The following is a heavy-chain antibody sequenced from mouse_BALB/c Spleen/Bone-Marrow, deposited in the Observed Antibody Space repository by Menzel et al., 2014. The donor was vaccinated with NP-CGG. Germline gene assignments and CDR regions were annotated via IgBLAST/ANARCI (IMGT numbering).Heavy chain of an antibody. Sequence: EVQLQQSGPELVKPGASVKMSCKASGYTFTSYVMHWVKQKPGLGLEWIGYINPYNDGTKYNEKFKGKATLTSDKSSSTAYMELSSLTSEDSAVYYCARRGYDEGYYAMDYWGQGTSATVSS. CDR2: INPYNDGT. CDR3: ARRGYDEGYYAMDY. D-gene: IGHD2-14*01. J-gene: IGHJ4*01. CDR1: GYTFTSYV. V-gene: IGHV1-14*01.